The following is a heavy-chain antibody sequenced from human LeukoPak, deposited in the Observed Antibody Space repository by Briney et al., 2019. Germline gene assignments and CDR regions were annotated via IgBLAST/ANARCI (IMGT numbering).Heavy chain of an antibody. J-gene: IGHJ4*02. Sequence: GSLRLSCAASGFTVSNKYMSWVRQSPGKGLECVSVIYDGGNTYYADSVKGRFTISRDNSKNTLYLQMKSLRAEDTAVYYCARGGASELYYFDYWGQGTLVTVSS. CDR3: ARGGASELYYFDY. D-gene: IGHD2-15*01. CDR1: GFTVSNKY. V-gene: IGHV3-53*01. CDR2: IYDGGNT.